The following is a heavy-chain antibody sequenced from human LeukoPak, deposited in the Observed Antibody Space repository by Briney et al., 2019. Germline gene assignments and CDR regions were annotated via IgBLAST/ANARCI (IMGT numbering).Heavy chain of an antibody. CDR1: GYTFTSYD. J-gene: IGHJ3*02. V-gene: IGHV1-8*01. CDR2: MNPNSGNT. CDR3: ARVPYDSSGRDAFDI. Sequence: ASVKVSCKASGYTFTSYDINWVRQAPGQGLEWMGWMNPNSGNTGYAQKFQGRVTMTRNTSISTAYMELSSLRSEDTAVYYCARVPYDSSGRDAFDIWGQGTMVTVSS. D-gene: IGHD3-22*01.